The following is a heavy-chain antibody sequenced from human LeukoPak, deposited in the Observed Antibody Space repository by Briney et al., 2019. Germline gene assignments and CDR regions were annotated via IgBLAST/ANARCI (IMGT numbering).Heavy chain of an antibody. CDR3: TTLRGTYYKLGGPYYFDY. CDR1: GFTFTNAW. Sequence: GGSLRLSCAASGFTFTNAWMTWVRQAPGKGLEWVGRIKDKSVGGTTDYAAPVKGRFTISRDDSKNTLYLQMNSLKTEDTAVYYCTTLRGTYYKLGGPYYFDYWGQGTLVTVSS. V-gene: IGHV3-15*01. D-gene: IGHD3-10*01. J-gene: IGHJ4*02. CDR2: IKDKSVGGTT.